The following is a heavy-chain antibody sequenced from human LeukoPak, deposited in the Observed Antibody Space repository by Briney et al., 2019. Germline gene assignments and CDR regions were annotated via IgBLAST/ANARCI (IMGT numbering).Heavy chain of an antibody. J-gene: IGHJ4*02. V-gene: IGHV4-59*08. Sequence: SETLSLTCTVSGGSISSYYWSWIRQPPGKGLEWIGYIYYSGSTNYNPSLKSRVTISVDTSKNQFSLKLSSVTAADTAVYYCARHTMVRGVMGVDYWGQGTLVTVSP. CDR2: IYYSGST. D-gene: IGHD3-10*01. CDR3: ARHTMVRGVMGVDY. CDR1: GGSISSYY.